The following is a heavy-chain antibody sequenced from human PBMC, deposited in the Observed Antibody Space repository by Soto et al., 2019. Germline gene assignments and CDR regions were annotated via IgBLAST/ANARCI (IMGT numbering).Heavy chain of an antibody. CDR1: GFTFDDYT. D-gene: IGHD4-17*01. Sequence: EVQLVESGGVVVQPGESLRLSCAASGFTFDDYTMHWVRQAPGKGLEWISLVSWDGGSAYYVDSVKCRFTISRDNSKNALYLQMNTLRIEDTALYYCAKDGDYGGGYFDSWGPGTLVTVSS. V-gene: IGHV3-43*01. J-gene: IGHJ4*02. CDR2: VSWDGGSA. CDR3: AKDGDYGGGYFDS.